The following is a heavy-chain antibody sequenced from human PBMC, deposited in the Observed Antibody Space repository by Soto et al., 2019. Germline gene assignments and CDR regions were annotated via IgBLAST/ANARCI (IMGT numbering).Heavy chain of an antibody. CDR3: ARYNWNYSSYDYYYYGMDV. CDR1: GYIFTDYY. V-gene: IGHV1-2*02. J-gene: IGHJ6*02. Sequence: ASVKVSCKASGYIFTDYYMTWVRQAPGRGLEWMGWINPNTGGTKSAQKFQGRVTMTRDTSISTAYMELSRLTSDDTAVYYCARYNWNYSSYDYYYYGMDVWGQGTTVTVSS. D-gene: IGHD1-7*01. CDR2: INPNTGGT.